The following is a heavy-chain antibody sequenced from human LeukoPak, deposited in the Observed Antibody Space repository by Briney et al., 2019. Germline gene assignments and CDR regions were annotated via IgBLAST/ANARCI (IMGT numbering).Heavy chain of an antibody. J-gene: IGHJ6*02. V-gene: IGHV3-53*01. Sequence: PGGSLRLSCAASGFTVSSNYMSWVRQAPGKGLEWVSVIYSGGSTYYADSVKGRFTISRGNSKNTLYLQMNSLRAEDTAVYYCAKDLNIVVVPAYGLDVWGQGTTVTVSS. D-gene: IGHD2-2*01. CDR3: AKDLNIVVVPAYGLDV. CDR2: IYSGGST. CDR1: GFTVSSNY.